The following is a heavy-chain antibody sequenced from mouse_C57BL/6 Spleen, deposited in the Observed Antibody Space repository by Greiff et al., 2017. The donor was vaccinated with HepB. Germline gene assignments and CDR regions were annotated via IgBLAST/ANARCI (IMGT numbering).Heavy chain of an antibody. D-gene: IGHD5-1-1*01. V-gene: IGHV14-3*01. CDR2: IDPANGNT. Sequence: VQLQQSVAELVRPGASVKLSCTASGFNFKNTYMHWVKQRPEQGLEWIGRIDPANGNTKYAPKFQGKATLTADTSSNTAYLQLSSLTSEDTAIYYCAREVLILPAMDDWGQGTSVTVSS. J-gene: IGHJ4*01. CDR1: GFNFKNTY. CDR3: AREVLILPAMDD.